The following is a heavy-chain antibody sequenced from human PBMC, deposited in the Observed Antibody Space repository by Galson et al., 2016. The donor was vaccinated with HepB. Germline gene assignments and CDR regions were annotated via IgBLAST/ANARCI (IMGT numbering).Heavy chain of an antibody. D-gene: IGHD3-3*01. CDR1: GGSISSNY. V-gene: IGHV4-59*08. CDR3: AGQRFTVLGRAGYPYYGMDV. J-gene: IGHJ6*02. CDR2: IYSSGST. Sequence: SETLSLTCSVSGGSISSNYWSWIRQPPGKGLEWIGYIYSSGSTKYNPSLKSRVAISLDTSKNNFSLRLSSVTAADTAVYYCAGQRFTVLGRAGYPYYGMDVWGQGTTVTVSS.